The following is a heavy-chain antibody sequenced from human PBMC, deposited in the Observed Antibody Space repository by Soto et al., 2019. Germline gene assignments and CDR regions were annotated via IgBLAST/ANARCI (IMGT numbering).Heavy chain of an antibody. CDR1: GFTFSSYG. J-gene: IGHJ4*01. Sequence: GGSLRLSCAASGFTFSSYGMHWVRQAPGKGLEWVAVIWYDGSNKYYADSVKGRFTISRDNSKNTLYLQMNSLRAEDTAVYYCTTDSYITIVIVRSDYWGHGTLVTVSS. CDR3: TTDSYITIVIVRSDY. D-gene: IGHD3-22*01. CDR2: IWYDGSNK. V-gene: IGHV3-33*01.